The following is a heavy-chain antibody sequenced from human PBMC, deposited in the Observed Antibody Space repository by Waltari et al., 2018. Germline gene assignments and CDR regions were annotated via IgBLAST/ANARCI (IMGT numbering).Heavy chain of an antibody. Sequence: EVQLVESGGGLVQPGRSLRLSCTASGFTFGDYAMSWFRQAPGKGLEWVGLIRSKAYGGTTEYAASVKGRFTISRDDSKSIAYLQMNSVKTEDTAVYYCTRGSSSGYWGQGTLVTVSS. CDR3: TRGSSSGY. CDR1: GFTFGDYA. CDR2: IRSKAYGGTT. D-gene: IGHD6-25*01. V-gene: IGHV3-49*03. J-gene: IGHJ4*02.